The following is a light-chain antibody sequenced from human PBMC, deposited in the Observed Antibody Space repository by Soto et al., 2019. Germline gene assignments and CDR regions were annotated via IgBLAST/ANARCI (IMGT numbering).Light chain of an antibody. CDR3: AAWDDSLNYV. V-gene: IGLV1-44*01. CDR2: TNN. CDR1: RSNIGSNT. J-gene: IGLJ1*01. Sequence: QSVLTQPPSASGTPGQRVTISCSGSRSNIGSNTVNWYQRLPGTAPKLLIYTNNQRPSGVPDRFSGSKSGTSASLAISGLQSEDEADYYCAAWDDSLNYVFGTGTKLTVL.